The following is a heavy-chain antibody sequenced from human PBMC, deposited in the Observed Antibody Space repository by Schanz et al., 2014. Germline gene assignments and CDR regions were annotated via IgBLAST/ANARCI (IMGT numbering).Heavy chain of an antibody. V-gene: IGHV1-18*01. Sequence: QIQLVQSGPEVKKPGATVKVSCKASGYIFINSGISWVRQAPGQGLEWMGWINTGSGDTKYSQNFQGRVTITRDTSASTAYMELRSLRSDDTAVYYCARDAADFYDILTEEDYWGQGTLXIVSS. CDR1: GYIFINSG. D-gene: IGHD3-9*01. J-gene: IGHJ4*02. CDR3: ARDAADFYDILTEEDY. CDR2: INTGSGDT.